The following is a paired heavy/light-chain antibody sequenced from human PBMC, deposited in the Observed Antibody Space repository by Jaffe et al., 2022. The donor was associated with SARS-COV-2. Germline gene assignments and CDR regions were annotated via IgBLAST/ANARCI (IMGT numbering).Light chain of an antibody. CDR1: QGISNY. Sequence: DIQMTQSPSSLSASVGDRVTITCRASQGISNYLAWYQQKPGKVPKLLIYAASTLQSGVPSRFSGSGSGTDFTLTISSLQPEDVATYYCQKYNSALTFGPGTKVDIK. V-gene: IGKV1-27*01. CDR2: AAS. J-gene: IGKJ3*01. CDR3: QKYNSALT.
Heavy chain of an antibody. D-gene: IGHD5-18*01. CDR1: GGSISSYY. CDR3: ARVGEAWLLDTAMVTSGWFDP. J-gene: IGHJ5*02. Sequence: QVQLQESGPGLVKPSETLSLTCTVSGGSISSYYWSWIRQPPGKGLEWIGYIYYSGSTNYNPSLKSRVTISVDTSKNQFSLKLSSVTAADTAVYYCARVGEAWLLDTAMVTSGWFDPWGQGTLVTVSS. V-gene: IGHV4-59*01. CDR2: IYYSGST.